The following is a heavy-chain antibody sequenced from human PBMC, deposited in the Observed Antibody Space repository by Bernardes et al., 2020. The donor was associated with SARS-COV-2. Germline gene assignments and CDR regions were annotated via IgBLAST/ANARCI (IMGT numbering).Heavy chain of an antibody. V-gene: IGHV4-34*01. CDR1: SRSFSGYF. D-gene: IGHD3-10*02. CDR2: INHIGST. Sequence: EILSRTRAGYSRSFSGYFCSWTRQLAGKWLEWIGEINHIGSTNYNPSRKMLITISVDTYKNQFSLKLSSVTAADTAVYYCARGKNCSGGRLGYFDYWGQETLVTVSS. J-gene: IGHJ4*02. CDR3: ARGKNCSGGRLGYFDY.